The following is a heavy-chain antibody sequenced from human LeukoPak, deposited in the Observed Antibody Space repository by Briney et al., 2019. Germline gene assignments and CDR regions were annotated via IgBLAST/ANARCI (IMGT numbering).Heavy chain of an antibody. D-gene: IGHD5-12*01. J-gene: IGHJ4*02. CDR2: ISSNGGST. CDR3: ARLGYSGYANDY. CDR1: GFTFSSYA. Sequence: PGGSLRLSCAASGFTFSSYAMHWVRQVPGKGLEYVSAISSNGGSTYYANSVKGRFTISRDNSKNTLYLQMNSLRAEDTAVYYCARLGYSGYANDYWGQGTLVTVSS. V-gene: IGHV3-64*01.